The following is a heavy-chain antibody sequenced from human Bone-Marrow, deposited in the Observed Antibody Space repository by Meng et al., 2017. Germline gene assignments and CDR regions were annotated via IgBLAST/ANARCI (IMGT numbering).Heavy chain of an antibody. Sequence: SWAASGFTFDDYAMHWVRQAPGKGLEWVSGISWNSGSIGYADSVKGRFTISRDNAKNSLYLQMNSLRAEDTALYYCAKDISDYYGSGITNWGQGTLVTVSS. D-gene: IGHD3-10*01. V-gene: IGHV3-9*01. CDR2: ISWNSGSI. CDR1: GFTFDDYA. CDR3: AKDISDYYGSGITN. J-gene: IGHJ4*02.